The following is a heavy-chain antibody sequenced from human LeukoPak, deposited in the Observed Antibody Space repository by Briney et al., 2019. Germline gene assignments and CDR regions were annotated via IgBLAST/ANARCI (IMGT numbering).Heavy chain of an antibody. CDR2: IIPIFGTA. CDR1: GYTFTGYY. V-gene: IGHV1-69*13. Sequence: GASVKVSCKASGYTFTGYYMHWVRQAPGQGLEWMGGIIPIFGTANYAQKFQGRVTITADESTSTAYMELSSLRSEDTAVYYCARAGPIVVVITMPKFGLDYWGQGTLVTVSS. D-gene: IGHD3-22*01. CDR3: ARAGPIVVVITMPKFGLDY. J-gene: IGHJ4*02.